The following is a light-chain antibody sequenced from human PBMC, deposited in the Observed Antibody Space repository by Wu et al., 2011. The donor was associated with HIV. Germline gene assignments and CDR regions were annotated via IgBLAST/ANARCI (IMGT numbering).Light chain of an antibody. CDR2: GAS. Sequence: ERGTLSCRASQSVSSSYLAWFQQKPGQAPRLLIYGASIRATGVPDRFSGSGSGTDFTLTISRLEPEDFAVYYCQHYGSSSQVTFGGGTKVEIK. J-gene: IGKJ4*01. CDR1: QSVSSSY. V-gene: IGKV3-20*01. CDR3: QHYGSSSQVT.